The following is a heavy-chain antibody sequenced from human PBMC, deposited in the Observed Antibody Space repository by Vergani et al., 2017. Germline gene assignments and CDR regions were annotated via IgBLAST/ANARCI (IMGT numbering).Heavy chain of an antibody. CDR2: IIPIFGTA. J-gene: IGHJ6*02. V-gene: IGHV1-69*12. Sequence: QVRLAQSGAEVKKPGSSVKVSCKASGGTFSSYAISWVRQAPGQGLEWMGGIIPIFGTANYAQKFQGRVTITADESTSTAYMELSSLRSEDTAVYYCAGTAARSYYYYYYGMDVWGQGTTVTVSS. CDR1: GGTFSSYA. CDR3: AGTAARSYYYYYYGMDV. D-gene: IGHD2-2*01.